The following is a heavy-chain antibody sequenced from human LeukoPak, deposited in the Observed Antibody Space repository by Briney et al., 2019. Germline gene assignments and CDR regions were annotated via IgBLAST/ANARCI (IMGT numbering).Heavy chain of an antibody. CDR1: GDTVS. J-gene: IGHJ4*02. D-gene: IGHD6-13*01. CDR2: TYYRSKWYS. CDR3: ARVGSSWYLGY. Sequence: SQTLSLTCGVSGDTVSRNWIRQSPQRGLEWLERTYYRSKWYSDYALSVKSRITIKPDTSKNQFSLQLSSVTPEDTAVYYCARVGSSWYLGYWGQGILVTVSS. V-gene: IGHV6-1*01.